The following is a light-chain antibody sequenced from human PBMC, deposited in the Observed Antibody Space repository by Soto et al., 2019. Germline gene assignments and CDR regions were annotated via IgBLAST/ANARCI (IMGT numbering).Light chain of an antibody. J-gene: IGKJ1*01. CDR2: GGS. CDR1: QSLSSD. V-gene: IGKV3-15*01. Sequence: IGVTQAPGGRSVSAGERARVSGSASQSLSSDLAWYQQKPGQAPRLLMYGGSTRANGIPARFSGSGSGTEFTLTIYSLQSEDFAVYYCQQYNDWPRPFGQGTKVDI. CDR3: QQYNDWPRP.